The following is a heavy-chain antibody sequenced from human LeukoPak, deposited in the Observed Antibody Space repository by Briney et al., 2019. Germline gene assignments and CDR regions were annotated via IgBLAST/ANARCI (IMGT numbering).Heavy chain of an antibody. V-gene: IGHV2-70*11. J-gene: IGHJ5*02. CDR3: ARIRDTHHAGWFDP. Sequence: TLSLTCTVSGGSISSYYWSWIRQPPGKALEWLARIDWDDDKYYSTSLKTRLTISKDTSKNQVVLTMTNMDPVDTATYYCARIRDTHHAGWFDPWGQGTLVTVSS. CDR2: IDWDDDK. CDR1: GGSISSYYW.